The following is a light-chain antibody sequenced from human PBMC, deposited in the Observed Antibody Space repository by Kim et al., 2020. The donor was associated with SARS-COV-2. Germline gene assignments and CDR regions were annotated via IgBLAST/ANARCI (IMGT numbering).Light chain of an antibody. J-gene: IGLJ2*01. Sequence: SSELTQDPAVSVALGQTVRITCQGDSLRSYYATWYQQKPGQAPILVIYGKNNRPSGIPDRFPGSSSGNTGSLSITGTQAGVEADYYCKSRGSKNNVLLGG. CDR3: KSRGSKNNVL. CDR1: SLRSYY. CDR2: GKN. V-gene: IGLV3-19*01.